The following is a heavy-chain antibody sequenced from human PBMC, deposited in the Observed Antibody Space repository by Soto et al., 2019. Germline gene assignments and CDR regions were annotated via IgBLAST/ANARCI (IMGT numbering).Heavy chain of an antibody. J-gene: IGHJ4*02. CDR2: IYPGDSDT. CDR3: AKTIVGAQSFDS. V-gene: IGHV5-51*01. CDR1: RYSFTSYW. Sequence: GESLKISCKGSRYSFTSYWIAWVRQMPGKGLEWMGIIYPGDSDTTYSPSFQGQVTISADKSITTAYLQWSSLKASDTAMYYCAKTIVGAQSFDSWGQGTLVTVSS. D-gene: IGHD1-26*01.